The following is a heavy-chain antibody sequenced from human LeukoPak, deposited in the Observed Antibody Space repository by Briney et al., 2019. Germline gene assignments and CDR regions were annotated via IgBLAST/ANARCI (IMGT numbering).Heavy chain of an antibody. V-gene: IGHV4-59*07. J-gene: IGHJ6*03. CDR3: ARATLWFGELLSGDYYYYYMDV. CDR2: IYYSGIT. CDR1: GGSISSYY. Sequence: SDTLSLTCTVSGGSISSYYWSWIRQPPGKGLEWIGYIYYSGITNYNPSLKSRVTISVDTSKNQFSLKLSSVTAADTAVYYCARATLWFGELLSGDYYYYYMDVWGKGTTVTVSS. D-gene: IGHD3-10*01.